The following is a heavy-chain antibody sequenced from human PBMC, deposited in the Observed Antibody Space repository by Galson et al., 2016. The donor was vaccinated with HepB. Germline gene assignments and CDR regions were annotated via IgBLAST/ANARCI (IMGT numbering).Heavy chain of an antibody. V-gene: IGHV3-7*03. CDR1: GFSFSAYW. Sequence: SLRLSCAASGFSFSAYWVTWVRQAPGKGLDLVAIITQNGTEIYYVDSVKGRFTISRDNAKDSVFLQMNSLRAEDTAIYYCVIINAGRGDTYYTSDYWGQGARVTVSS. CDR3: VIINAGRGDTYYTSDY. D-gene: IGHD3-22*01. J-gene: IGHJ4*02. CDR2: ITQNGTEI.